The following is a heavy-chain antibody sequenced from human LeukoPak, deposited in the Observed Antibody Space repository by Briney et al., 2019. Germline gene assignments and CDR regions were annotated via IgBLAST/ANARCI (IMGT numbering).Heavy chain of an antibody. J-gene: IGHJ4*02. D-gene: IGHD3-9*01. CDR1: GFTFSAYA. V-gene: IGHV3-30-3*01. CDR2: TSYDGINK. CDR3: AIASTDILTGYSLPIDY. Sequence: RSLRLSCAASGFTFSAYAMHWVRQAPGKGLEWVASTSYDGINKYYADSVKGRFTISRDNAKNSLYLQMNSLRAEDTAVYYCAIASTDILTGYSLPIDYWGQGTLVTVSS.